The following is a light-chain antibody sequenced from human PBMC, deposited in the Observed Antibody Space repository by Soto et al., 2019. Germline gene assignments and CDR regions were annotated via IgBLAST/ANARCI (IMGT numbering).Light chain of an antibody. CDR3: HHYGYGADT. Sequence: EVVLTQSPGTLSLSPGERTTLSCRASETVGSNYLARYQQQPGQAPRLLIFAASISATGIPDRLSGSGSGTAFSLTISRLEPEDSAVYFCHHYGYGADTFGQGTKLEI. CDR2: AAS. J-gene: IGKJ2*01. V-gene: IGKV3-20*01. CDR1: ETVGSNY.